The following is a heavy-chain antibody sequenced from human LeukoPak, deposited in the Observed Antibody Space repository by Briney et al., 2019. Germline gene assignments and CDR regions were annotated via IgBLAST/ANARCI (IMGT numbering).Heavy chain of an antibody. D-gene: IGHD2-15*01. Sequence: PGGSLRLSCAASGFTFSSYAMHWVRQAPGKGLEYVSAISSNGGSTYYANSVKGRFTISRDNSKNTLYLQMGSLRAEDMAVYYCARDRSGDRPPDAFDIWGQGTMVTVSS. CDR3: ARDRSGDRPPDAFDI. CDR2: ISSNGGST. V-gene: IGHV3-64*01. CDR1: GFTFSSYA. J-gene: IGHJ3*02.